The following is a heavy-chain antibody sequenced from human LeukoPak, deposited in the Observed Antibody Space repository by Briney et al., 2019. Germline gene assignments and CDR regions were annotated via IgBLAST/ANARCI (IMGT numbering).Heavy chain of an antibody. CDR2: INWDGTNT. D-gene: IGHD6-13*01. CDR3: VKDLSSNWYSFDY. Sequence: PGGSLRLSRVVSEGTTDDYGMSWVRQAQGKVLESFSGINWDGTNTYYAESVKGRFTISRDSAEKSLYLHMNSLRDDDTAFYYCVKDLSSNWYSFDYWGQGTLVTVSS. J-gene: IGHJ4*02. V-gene: IGHV3-20*04. CDR1: EGTTDDYG.